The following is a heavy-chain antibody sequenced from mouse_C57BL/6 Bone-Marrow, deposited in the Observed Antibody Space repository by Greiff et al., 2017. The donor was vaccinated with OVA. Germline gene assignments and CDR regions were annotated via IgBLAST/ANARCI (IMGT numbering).Heavy chain of an antibody. CDR2: ISYDGSN. D-gene: IGHD2-5*01. V-gene: IGHV3-6*01. CDR3: ARNAYYSNYDYYAMDY. Sequence: EVQRVESGPGLVKPSQSLSLTCSVTGYSITSGYYWNWIRQFPGNELEWMGYISYDGSNNYNPSLKNRISITRDTSKNQFFLKLNSVTTEDTATYYCARNAYYSNYDYYAMDYWGRGTSVTVSS. J-gene: IGHJ4*01. CDR1: GYSITSGYY.